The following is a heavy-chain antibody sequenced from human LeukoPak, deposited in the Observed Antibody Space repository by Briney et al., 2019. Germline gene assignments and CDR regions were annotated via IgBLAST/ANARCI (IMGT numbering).Heavy chain of an antibody. Sequence: SETLSLTCTVGGGSLSGHYWGWIRQPPGKGLEPVGHIYYTGTTFYKPSLNSRVTITLDTSRNQFSLRLTSVIAADTAVYYCARFSWGCSTASCYLTNWGQGALVTVSS. CDR1: GGSLSGHY. D-gene: IGHD2-2*01. V-gene: IGHV4-59*11. CDR3: ARFSWGCSTASCYLTN. J-gene: IGHJ4*02. CDR2: IYYTGTT.